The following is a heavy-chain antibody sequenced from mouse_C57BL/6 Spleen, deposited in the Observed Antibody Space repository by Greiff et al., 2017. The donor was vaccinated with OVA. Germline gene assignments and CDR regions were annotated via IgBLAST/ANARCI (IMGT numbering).Heavy chain of an antibody. CDR1: GYTFTSYG. CDR3: ARPAQAVYFDY. V-gene: IGHV1-81*01. J-gene: IGHJ2*01. D-gene: IGHD3-2*02. CDR2: IYPRSGNT. Sequence: QVQLKESGAELARPGASVKLSCKASGYTFTSYGITWVKQRTGQGLEWIGEIYPRSGNTYYNEKFKGKATLTADKSSSTAYLELRSLTSEDSAVYFCARPAQAVYFDYWGQGTTRTGSS.